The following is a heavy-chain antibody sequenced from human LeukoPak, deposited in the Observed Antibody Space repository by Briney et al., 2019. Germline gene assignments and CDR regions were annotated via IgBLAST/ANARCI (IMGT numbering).Heavy chain of an antibody. Sequence: GASVKVSCKASGYTFTSYDINWVRQATGQGLEWMGWMNPNSGNTGYAQKFQGRVTITADESTSTAYMELSSLRSEDTAVYYCARVSYDSSGSAGGYFDNWGQGTLVTVSS. V-gene: IGHV1-8*03. D-gene: IGHD3-22*01. CDR3: ARVSYDSSGSAGGYFDN. CDR2: MNPNSGNT. J-gene: IGHJ4*02. CDR1: GYTFTSYD.